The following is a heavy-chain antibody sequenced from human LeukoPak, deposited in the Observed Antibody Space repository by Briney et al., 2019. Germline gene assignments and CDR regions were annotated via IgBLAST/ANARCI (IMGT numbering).Heavy chain of an antibody. D-gene: IGHD3-10*01. Sequence: SETLSLTCAVYGGSFSGYYWSWIRQPPGKGLEWIGEINHSGSTNYNPSLKSRVTISVDTSKNQFSLKLSSVTAADTAVYYCARVLWFGELHDAFDIWGQGTMVTVSS. V-gene: IGHV4-34*01. CDR1: GGSFSGYY. J-gene: IGHJ3*02. CDR2: INHSGST. CDR3: ARVLWFGELHDAFDI.